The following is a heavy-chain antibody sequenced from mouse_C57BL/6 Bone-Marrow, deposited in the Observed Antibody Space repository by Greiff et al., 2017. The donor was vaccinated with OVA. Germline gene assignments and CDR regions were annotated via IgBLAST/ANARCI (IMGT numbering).Heavy chain of an antibody. CDR3: TAHGSSYDVAY. CDR1: GFNITDDY. CDR2: IDPENGDT. Sequence: VQLQQSGAELVRPGASVKLSCTASGFNITDDYMHWVKQRPEQGLEWIGWIDPENGDTEYVSKFQGKATITADTSSNTAYLQLSSLTSENTAVYYCTAHGSSYDVAYCGRGTVVTVSA. J-gene: IGHJ3*01. V-gene: IGHV14-4*01. D-gene: IGHD1-1*01.